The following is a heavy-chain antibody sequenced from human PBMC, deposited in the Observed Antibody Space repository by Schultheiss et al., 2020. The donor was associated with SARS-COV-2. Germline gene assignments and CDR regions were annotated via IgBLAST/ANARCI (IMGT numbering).Heavy chain of an antibody. CDR1: GGSISSYY. D-gene: IGHD3-10*01. CDR2: IYYSGST. J-gene: IGHJ4*01. V-gene: IGHV4-59*12. Sequence: SQTLSLTCTVSGGSISSYYWSWIRQPPGKGLEWIGYIYYSGSTNYNPSLKSRLTILLDASKNQFSLNLSSVTAADTAVYYCARSPRGSGSYLEYWGQGTLVTVSS. CDR3: ARSPRGSGSYLEY.